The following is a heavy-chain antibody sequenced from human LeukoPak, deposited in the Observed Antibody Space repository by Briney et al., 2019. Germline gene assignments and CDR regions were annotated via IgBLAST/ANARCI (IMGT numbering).Heavy chain of an antibody. D-gene: IGHD5-24*01. J-gene: IGHJ4*02. V-gene: IGHV3-66*01. CDR1: GFTVSDNY. CDR2: IYSSGTT. Sequence: GGSLRLSCTASGFTVSDNYMSWVRQAPGKRLEWVLVIYSSGTTYYADSVKGRFTISRDNSKNTLYLQMNSLRVEDTAVYYCARGPLTGRWPDMGFDYWGQGTLVTVSS. CDR3: ARGPLTGRWPDMGFDY.